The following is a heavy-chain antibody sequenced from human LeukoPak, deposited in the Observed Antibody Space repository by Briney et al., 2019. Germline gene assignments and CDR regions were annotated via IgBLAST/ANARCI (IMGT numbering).Heavy chain of an antibody. V-gene: IGHV4-31*03. Sequence: SDTLSLTCTVSGGSISSGGYYWSWIRQHPGKGLEWIGYIYYSGSTYYNPSLKSRVTISVDTSKNQFSLKLSSVTAADTAVYYCARYVWGSSIAAAGGYLDYWGQGTLVTVSS. D-gene: IGHD6-13*01. CDR1: GGSISSGGYY. J-gene: IGHJ4*02. CDR2: IYYSGST. CDR3: ARYVWGSSIAAAGGYLDY.